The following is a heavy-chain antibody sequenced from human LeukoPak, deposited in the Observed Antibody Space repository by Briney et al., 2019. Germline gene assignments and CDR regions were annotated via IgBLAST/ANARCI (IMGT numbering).Heavy chain of an antibody. CDR2: IYSGGST. Sequence: GGSLRLSCAASGFTVSSNYMSWVRQAPGKGLEWVSVIYSGGSTYYAESVKGRFTISRDNSKNTLYLQMNSLRAEDTAVYYCARVSGDTDAFDIWGQGTMVTVSS. CDR1: GFTVSSNY. J-gene: IGHJ3*02. V-gene: IGHV3-53*01. CDR3: ARVSGDTDAFDI. D-gene: IGHD2-21*01.